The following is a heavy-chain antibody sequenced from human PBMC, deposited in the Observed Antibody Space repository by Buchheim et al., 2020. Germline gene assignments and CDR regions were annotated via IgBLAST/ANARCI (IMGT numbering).Heavy chain of an antibody. D-gene: IGHD2-8*01. J-gene: IGHJ4*02. V-gene: IGHV5-10-1*03. CDR2: IDPDDSYT. CDR3: ARQDCSSGVCYFFDH. CDR1: GYTFTSHW. Sequence: EVQLVQSGAEVKKPGESLRISCKGFGYTFTSHWISWVRQMPGKGLEWMGRIDPDDSYTNYSPSFQGHVTISADKFIITAYLHWRSLKASDTAMYYCARQDCSSGVCYFFDHWGQGTL.